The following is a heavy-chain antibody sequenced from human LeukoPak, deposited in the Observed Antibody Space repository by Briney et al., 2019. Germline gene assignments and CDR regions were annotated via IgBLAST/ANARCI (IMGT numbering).Heavy chain of an antibody. Sequence: PSEALSLTCTVSGYSISSDYYWGWVRQPPGKGLEWIGSIYHSGSTYYNPSLKSRVTISVDTSKNQFSLKLTSVTAADTAVYYCARAIEVGAMTPFDYWGQGTLVTVSS. V-gene: IGHV4-38-2*02. CDR3: ARAIEVGAMTPFDY. J-gene: IGHJ4*02. CDR1: GYSISSDYY. CDR2: IYHSGST. D-gene: IGHD1-26*01.